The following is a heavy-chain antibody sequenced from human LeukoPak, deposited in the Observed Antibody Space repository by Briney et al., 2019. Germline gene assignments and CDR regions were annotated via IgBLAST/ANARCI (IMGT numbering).Heavy chain of an antibody. J-gene: IGHJ4*02. CDR2: ISPNSGDT. CDR1: GYTFTGYY. Sequence: ASVKVSCKASGYTFTGYYIHWVRQAPGQGLEWMGWISPNSGDTNYAQKFQGRVTMTRDTSISTAYMELSRLRSDDRAVYFCAGGGDYCWGTYNNFDSWGQGTLVTVSS. V-gene: IGHV1-2*02. D-gene: IGHD3-10*01. CDR3: AGGGDYCWGTYNNFDS.